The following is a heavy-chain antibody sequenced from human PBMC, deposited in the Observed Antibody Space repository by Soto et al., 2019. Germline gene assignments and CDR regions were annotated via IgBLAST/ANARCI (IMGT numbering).Heavy chain of an antibody. J-gene: IGHJ4*02. CDR1: GYTFTSYA. Sequence: QVQLVQSGAEEKKPGASVKVSCKASGYTFTSYAMHWVRQAPGQRLEWMGWINAGNGNTKYSQKFQGRVTITRDTSASTAYMELSSLRSEDTAVYYCARSIVVVTALDDWRQGTLVTVSS. CDR3: ARSIVVVTALDD. V-gene: IGHV1-3*05. CDR2: INAGNGNT. D-gene: IGHD2-21*02.